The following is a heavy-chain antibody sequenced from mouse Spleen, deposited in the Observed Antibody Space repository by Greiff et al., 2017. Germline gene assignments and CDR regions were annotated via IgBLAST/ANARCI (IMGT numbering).Heavy chain of an antibody. V-gene: IGHV6-6*02. CDR3: TRGGYYPAWFAY. CDR1: GFTFSNYW. J-gene: IGHJ3*01. Sequence: SGGGLVQPGGSMKLSCVASGFTFSNYWMNWVRQSPEKGLEWVAEIRLKSNNYATHYAESVKGRFTISRDDSKSSVYLQVNNLRAEDTGIYYCTRGGYYPAWFAYWGQGTLVTGSA. CDR2: IRLKSNNYAT. D-gene: IGHD2-3*01.